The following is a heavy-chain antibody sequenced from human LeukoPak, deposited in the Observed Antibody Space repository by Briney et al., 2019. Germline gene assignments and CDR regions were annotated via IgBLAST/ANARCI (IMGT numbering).Heavy chain of an antibody. V-gene: IGHV1-46*01. D-gene: IGHD3-3*01. Sequence: GASVKVSCTASGYTFTSYYMHWVRQAPGQGLEWMGIINPSGGSTSYAQKFQGRVTMTRDTSTSTVYMELSSLRSEDTAVYYCARGRLAEYYDFWSGYYDYYYGMDVWGQGTTVTVSS. CDR1: GYTFTSYY. CDR2: INPSGGST. CDR3: ARGRLAEYYDFWSGYYDYYYGMDV. J-gene: IGHJ6*02.